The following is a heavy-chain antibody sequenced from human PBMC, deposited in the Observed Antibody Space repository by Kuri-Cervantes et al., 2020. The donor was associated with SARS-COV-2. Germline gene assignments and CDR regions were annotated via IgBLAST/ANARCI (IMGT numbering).Heavy chain of an antibody. Sequence: GSLRLSCTVSGGSISSYYWSWIRQPPGKGLEWIGYIYYSGSTNYNPSLKSRVTISVDTSKNQFSLKLSSVTAADTAVYYCAGQQLAFDYWGQGNLVNVAS. V-gene: IGHV4-59*01. CDR1: GGSISSYY. J-gene: IGHJ4*02. CDR2: IYYSGST. CDR3: AGQQLAFDY. D-gene: IGHD5-24*01.